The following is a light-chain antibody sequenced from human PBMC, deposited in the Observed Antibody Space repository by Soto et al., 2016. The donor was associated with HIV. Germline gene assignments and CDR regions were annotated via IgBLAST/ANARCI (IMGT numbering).Light chain of an antibody. CDR1: KLGDKY. J-gene: IGLJ1*01. CDR3: QAWDSNTCF. V-gene: IGLV3-1*01. CDR2: EDN. Sequence: SYGLTQPPSVSVSPGQTASITCSVDKLGDKYVSWYKQKPGQSPVLVIYEDNKRPSGIPERFSGSNSGNTATLTISGTQALDEADYYCQAWDSNTCFFGTGTKVTVL.